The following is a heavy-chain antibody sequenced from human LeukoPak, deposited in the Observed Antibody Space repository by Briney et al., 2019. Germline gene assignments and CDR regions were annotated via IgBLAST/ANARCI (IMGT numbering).Heavy chain of an antibody. Sequence: SETLSLTCTVSGGSISSGDYYWSWIRQPPGKGLEWIGYIYYSGSTYYNPSLMSRVTISVDTSKNQFSLKLSSVTAADTAVYYCARDPSGSGWNDWGQGTLVTVSS. D-gene: IGHD6-19*01. J-gene: IGHJ4*02. CDR1: GGSISSGDYY. V-gene: IGHV4-30-4*08. CDR2: IYYSGST. CDR3: ARDPSGSGWND.